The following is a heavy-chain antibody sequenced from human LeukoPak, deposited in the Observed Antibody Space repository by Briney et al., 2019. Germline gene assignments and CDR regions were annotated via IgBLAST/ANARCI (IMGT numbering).Heavy chain of an antibody. CDR3: ARQMVRPLVFDY. CDR2: IYYSGST. CDR1: AGSISSSSYY. J-gene: IGHJ4*02. Sequence: PSETLSLTSTVSAGSISSSSYYWGWLRQPPGKGLERIGSIYYSGSTYYNPSAKSRVTISVDTPKNQCSLRLSSVTAADTAVYYCARQMVRPLVFDYWGQGTLVTVSS. V-gene: IGHV4-39*01. D-gene: IGHD3-10*01.